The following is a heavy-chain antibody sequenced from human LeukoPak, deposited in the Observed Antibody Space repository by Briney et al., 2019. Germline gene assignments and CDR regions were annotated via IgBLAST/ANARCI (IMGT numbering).Heavy chain of an antibody. CDR3: ARGSGRSRGAFDI. D-gene: IGHD3-10*01. Sequence: ASVKVSCTASGYTFTGYYMHWVRQAPGQGLEWMGWINPNSGGTNYAQKFQGRVTMTRDTSISTAYMELSRLRSDDTAVYYCARGSGRSRGAFDIWGQGTMVTVSS. CDR2: INPNSGGT. J-gene: IGHJ3*02. CDR1: GYTFTGYY. V-gene: IGHV1-2*02.